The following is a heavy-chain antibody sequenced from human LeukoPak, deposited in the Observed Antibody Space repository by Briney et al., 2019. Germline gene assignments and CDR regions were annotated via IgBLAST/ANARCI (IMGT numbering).Heavy chain of an antibody. D-gene: IGHD2-8*01. V-gene: IGHV1-18*01. J-gene: IGHJ4*02. CDR1: GYTFTTYG. CDR3: GREYCSDGVCYSPDY. CDR2: VSTHNGNT. Sequence: ASVKVSSKASGYTFTTYGISWVRQAPGQGLEWMGWVSTHNGNTKYAQKLQGRVTMTTDTSTSTAYMELRSLRSDDTAVYYCGREYCSDGVCYSPDYWGQGTLVTVSS.